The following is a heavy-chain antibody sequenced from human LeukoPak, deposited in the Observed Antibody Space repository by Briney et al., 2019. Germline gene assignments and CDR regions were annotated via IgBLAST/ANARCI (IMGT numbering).Heavy chain of an antibody. CDR1: GGSISSGGYY. V-gene: IGHV4-31*03. J-gene: IGHJ4*02. D-gene: IGHD6-13*01. CDR2: IYYSGST. Sequence: SQTLSLTCTVSGGSISSGGYYWSWIRQHPGKGLEWIGYIYYSGSTYYNPSLKSRVTISVDTSKNQFSLKLSSVTAADTAVYYCARSPIAADMYYFDYWGQGTLVTVSS. CDR3: ARSPIAADMYYFDY.